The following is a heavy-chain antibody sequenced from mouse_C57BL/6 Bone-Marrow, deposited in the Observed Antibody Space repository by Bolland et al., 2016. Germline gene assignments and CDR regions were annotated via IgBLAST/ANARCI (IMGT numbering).Heavy chain of an antibody. V-gene: IGHV1-26*01. CDR2: GGT. Sequence: GGTSYNQKFKGKATLTVDKSSSTAYMELRSLTSEDSAVYYCARNGYYVLFVYWGQGTLV. CDR3: ARNGYYVLFVY. D-gene: IGHD2-3*01. J-gene: IGHJ3*01.